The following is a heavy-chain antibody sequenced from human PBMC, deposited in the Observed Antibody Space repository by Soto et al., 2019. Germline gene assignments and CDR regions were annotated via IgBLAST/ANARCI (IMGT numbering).Heavy chain of an antibody. CDR1: GGTFSNYA. J-gene: IGHJ4*02. V-gene: IGHV1-69*01. CDR2: IIPLFGTA. D-gene: IGHD5-12*01. CDR3: ARQVEMATISRSYLFY. Sequence: QVQLVQSGAEVKKPGSSVKVSCKASGGTFSNYAINWVRQAPGQGLEWMGGIIPLFGTANYAQKFQGRVTITADESTSTAYLDLSSLRSEDTAVYYCARQVEMATISRSYLFYWGQGTLVTVSS.